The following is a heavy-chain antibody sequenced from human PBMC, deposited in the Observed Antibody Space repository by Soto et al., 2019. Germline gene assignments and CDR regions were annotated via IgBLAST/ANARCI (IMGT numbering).Heavy chain of an antibody. D-gene: IGHD3-3*01. Sequence: SVEVSCKASGGTFSSYAISWVRQAPGQGLEWMGGIIPIFGTANYAQKFQGRVTITADESTSTAYMELSSLRSEDTAVYYCARANDFWSGPGTHFDYWGQGTLVTVSS. CDR2: IIPIFGTA. V-gene: IGHV1-69*13. J-gene: IGHJ4*02. CDR3: ARANDFWSGPGTHFDY. CDR1: GGTFSSYA.